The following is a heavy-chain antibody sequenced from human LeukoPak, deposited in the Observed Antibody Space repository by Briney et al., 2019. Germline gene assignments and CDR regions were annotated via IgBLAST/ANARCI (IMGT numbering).Heavy chain of an antibody. Sequence: SETLSLTCVMYGGSFSASHWSWVRQPPGRGLEWIGEISQDANEGTNYNPSLKSRVTVSLDTSKNQFSLTLNSVIAADTAVYYCATGIDRSKTGYWGQGTLVTVSS. CDR1: GGSFSASH. V-gene: IGHV4-34*01. J-gene: IGHJ4*02. CDR2: ISQDANEGT. D-gene: IGHD2-2*01. CDR3: ATGIDRSKTGY.